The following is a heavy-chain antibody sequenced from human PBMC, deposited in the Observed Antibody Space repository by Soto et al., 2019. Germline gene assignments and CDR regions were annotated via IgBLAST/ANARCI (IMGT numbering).Heavy chain of an antibody. CDR2: ISSRSSNI. J-gene: IGHJ4*02. Sequence: PVGSLRLSCAASGFTFNIYSMNWVRQAPGKGLEWVSSISSRSSNIDYADSVKGRFTISRDNANNSLYLQMNNLSADDTAVYYCARDTKMLAPLIYMDHWSRGTLVTVSS. CDR3: ARDTKMLAPLIYMDH. V-gene: IGHV3-21*01. CDR1: GFTFNIYS. D-gene: IGHD3-22*01.